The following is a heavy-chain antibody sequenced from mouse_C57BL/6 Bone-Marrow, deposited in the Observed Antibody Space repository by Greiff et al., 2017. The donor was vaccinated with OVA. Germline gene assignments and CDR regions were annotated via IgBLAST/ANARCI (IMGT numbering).Heavy chain of an antibody. CDR2: IYPGNSDT. Sequence: VQLPQSGAVLARPGASVKMSCKPSCYTFTSYWVHWVKQRPGQGLEWIGAIYPGNSDTSYNQKFKGKAKLTAVTSASTAYMELSSLTNEDSAVYYCYYYGSSYGYFDVWGTGTTVTVSS. CDR1: CYTFTSYW. CDR3: YYYGSSYGYFDV. J-gene: IGHJ1*03. D-gene: IGHD1-1*01. V-gene: IGHV1-5*01.